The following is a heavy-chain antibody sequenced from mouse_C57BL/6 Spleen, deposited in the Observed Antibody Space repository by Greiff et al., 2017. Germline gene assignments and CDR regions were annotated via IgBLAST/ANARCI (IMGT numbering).Heavy chain of an antibody. J-gene: IGHJ4*01. CDR3: ARFPYYYGSSYYAMDY. Sequence: EVKLVESGGGLVQPGGSLSLSCAASGFTFTDYYMSWVRQPPGTALEWLGFIRNKANGYTTEYSASVKGRFTISRDNSQSILYLQMNALRAEDSATYYCARFPYYYGSSYYAMDYWGQGTSVTVSS. D-gene: IGHD1-1*01. CDR2: IRNKANGYTT. CDR1: GFTFTDYY. V-gene: IGHV7-3*01.